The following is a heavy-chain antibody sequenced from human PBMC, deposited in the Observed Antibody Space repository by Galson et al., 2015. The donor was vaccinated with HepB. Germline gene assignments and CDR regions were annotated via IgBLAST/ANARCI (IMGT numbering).Heavy chain of an antibody. CDR2: INDDGSRT. Sequence: SLRLSCAASGFSFSSHWMHWVRQVPGKGLEWVSRINDDGSRTIYADSLKGRFTIFRDNAENTLYLQLNSLRAEDTAVYYCARDTAFLVAKENTKYYYYYMDVWGKGTTVTVSS. CDR1: GFSFSSHW. CDR3: ARDTAFLVAKENTKYYYYYMDV. V-gene: IGHV3-74*01. J-gene: IGHJ6*03. D-gene: IGHD1-1*01.